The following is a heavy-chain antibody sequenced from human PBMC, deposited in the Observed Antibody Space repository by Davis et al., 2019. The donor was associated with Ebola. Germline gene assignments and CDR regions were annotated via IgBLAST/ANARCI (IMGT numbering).Heavy chain of an antibody. V-gene: IGHV4-59*12. D-gene: IGHD3-16*01. Sequence: SETLSLTCTVSGGSISSYYWSWIRQPPGKGLEWIGEIYHSGSTNYNPSLKSRVTISVDKSKNQFSLKLSSVTAADTAVYYCARGGRGAFDIWGQGTMVTVSS. CDR3: ARGGRGAFDI. CDR1: GGSISSYY. J-gene: IGHJ3*02. CDR2: IYHSGST.